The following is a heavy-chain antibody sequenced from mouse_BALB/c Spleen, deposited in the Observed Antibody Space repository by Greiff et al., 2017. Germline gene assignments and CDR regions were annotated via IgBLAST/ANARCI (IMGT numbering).Heavy chain of an antibody. CDR2: IWGDGST. V-gene: IGHV2-6-7*01. CDR3: ARHDYGSSYRFAY. J-gene: IGHJ3*01. Sequence: VMLVESGPGLVAPSQSLSITCTVSGFSLTGYGVNWVRQPPGKGLEWLGMIWGDGSTDYNSALKSRLSISKDNSKSQVFLKMNSLQTDDTARYYCARHDYGSSYRFAYWGQGTLVTVSA. CDR1: GFSLTGYG. D-gene: IGHD1-1*01.